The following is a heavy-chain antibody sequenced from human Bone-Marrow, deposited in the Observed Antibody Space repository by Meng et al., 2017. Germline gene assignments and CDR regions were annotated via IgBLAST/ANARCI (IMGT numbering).Heavy chain of an antibody. D-gene: IGHD3-10*02. J-gene: IGHJ3*02. CDR2: IWYDGSNK. CDR3: ARDSRVTMYAFDI. CDR1: GFTFSSYG. V-gene: IGHV3-33*01. Sequence: GGSLRLSCAASGFTFSSYGMHWVRQAPGKGLEWVAVIWYDGSNKYYADSVKGRFTISRDNSKNTLYLQMNSLRAEDTAVYYCARDSRVTMYAFDIWGQGTMVTVSS.